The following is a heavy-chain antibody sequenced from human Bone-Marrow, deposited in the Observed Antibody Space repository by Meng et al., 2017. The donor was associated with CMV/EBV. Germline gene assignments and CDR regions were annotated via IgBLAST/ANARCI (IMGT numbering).Heavy chain of an antibody. Sequence: ASVKVSCKAPGYTFSSYNMHWVRQAPGQGLEWMGIINPSGDSTTYAQKFQGRVTMTRDTSTSTVYMELSSLRSEDTAVYYCAAGGLRYFDYFDYWGQGTRVTVSS. D-gene: IGHD3-9*01. CDR3: AAGGLRYFDYFDY. J-gene: IGHJ4*02. V-gene: IGHV1-46*01. CDR2: INPSGDST. CDR1: GYTFSSYN.